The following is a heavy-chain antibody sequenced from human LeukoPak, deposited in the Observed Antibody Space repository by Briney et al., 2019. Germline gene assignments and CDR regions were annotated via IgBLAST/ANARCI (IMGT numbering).Heavy chain of an antibody. J-gene: IGHJ3*02. CDR3: ARVCRDSSGYGAFDI. CDR1: GFTFSDYW. V-gene: IGHV3-7*01. Sequence: GGSLRLSCAASGFTFSDYWMSWVRQAPGKGLEWVANIKQDGSEKYYVDSVKGRFTISRDNAKNSLYLQMNSLRDEDTAVYYCARVCRDSSGYGAFDIWGQGTMVTVSS. CDR2: IKQDGSEK. D-gene: IGHD3-22*01.